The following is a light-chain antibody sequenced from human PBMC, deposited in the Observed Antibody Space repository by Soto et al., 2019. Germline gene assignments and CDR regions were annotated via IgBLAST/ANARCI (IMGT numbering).Light chain of an antibody. CDR3: SSYADTTTFWVV. J-gene: IGLJ2*01. CDR2: EVT. V-gene: IGLV2-23*02. CDR1: SSDFGGYNV. Sequence: QSALTQPASVSGSPGQSITISCTGTSSDFGGYNVVSWYQQHPGKAPKLIIYEVTKRPSGVSNRLSGSKSGNTASLTISGLQAEDEAYYYCSSYADTTTFWVVFGGGTKVTVL.